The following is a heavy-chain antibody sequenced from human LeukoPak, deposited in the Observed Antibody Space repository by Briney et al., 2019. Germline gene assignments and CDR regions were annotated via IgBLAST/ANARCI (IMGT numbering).Heavy chain of an antibody. J-gene: IGHJ3*02. Sequence: ASVKVSCKASGYTFTSYGISWVRQAPGQGLEWMGWISAYNGNTNYAQKLQGRVTMTTDTSTSTAYMELRSLRSDDTAVYYCARGGRPYYDFWSGYDAFDIWGQGTMVTVPS. CDR2: ISAYNGNT. CDR3: ARGGRPYYDFWSGYDAFDI. CDR1: GYTFTSYG. D-gene: IGHD3-3*01. V-gene: IGHV1-18*01.